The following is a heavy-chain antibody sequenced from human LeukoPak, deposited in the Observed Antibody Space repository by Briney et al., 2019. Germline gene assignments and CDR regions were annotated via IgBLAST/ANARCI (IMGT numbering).Heavy chain of an antibody. J-gene: IGHJ3*02. D-gene: IGHD3-3*01. V-gene: IGHV4-30-2*01. CDR3: TTSEDYDFWSGYYTGAFDI. Sequence: PSETLSLTCTVSGGSISSGGYYWSWIRQPPGKGLEWIGYIYHSGSTYYNPSLKSRVTISVDRSKNQFSLKLSSVTAADTAVYYCTTSEDYDFWSGYYTGAFDIWGQGTMVTVSS. CDR1: GGSISSGGYY. CDR2: IYHSGST.